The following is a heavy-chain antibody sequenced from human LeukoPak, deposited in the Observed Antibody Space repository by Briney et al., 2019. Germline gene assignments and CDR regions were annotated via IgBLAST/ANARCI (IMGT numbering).Heavy chain of an antibody. Sequence: ASVKVSCKASGYTFTSYDIDWVQQATRQGLEWMGWMNPNSGNTGYAQKFQGRVTMTRNTSISTAYMELSSLRSEDTAVYYCAREAIRTYSGSYYYYYGMDVWGQGTTVTVSS. V-gene: IGHV1-8*01. J-gene: IGHJ6*02. D-gene: IGHD1-26*01. CDR1: GYTFTSYD. CDR2: MNPNSGNT. CDR3: AREAIRTYSGSYYYYYGMDV.